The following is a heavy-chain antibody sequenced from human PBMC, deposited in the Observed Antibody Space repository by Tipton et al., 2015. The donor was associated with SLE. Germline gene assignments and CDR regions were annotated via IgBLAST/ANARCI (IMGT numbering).Heavy chain of an antibody. CDR3: AKDPGGTSSWYYFDH. Sequence: SLRLSCAVSGFTFDEFAMHWVRQAPGRGLEWVAGISSDSRSIGYADSLKGRFTISRDNAKKSLYLQMDSLRPEDTAVYYCAKDPGGTSSWYYFDHWGQGTLITVSS. CDR1: GFTFDEFA. D-gene: IGHD6-13*01. CDR2: ISSDSRSI. J-gene: IGHJ4*02. V-gene: IGHV3-9*01.